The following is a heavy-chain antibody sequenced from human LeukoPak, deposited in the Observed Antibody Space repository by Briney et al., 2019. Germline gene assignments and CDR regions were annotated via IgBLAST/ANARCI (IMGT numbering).Heavy chain of an antibody. CDR2: IIPIFGTA. CDR3: ARERPPGDSSNWFLEGYFDI. D-gene: IGHD6-13*01. CDR1: GGTFSSYA. Sequence: GASVKVSCKASGGTFSSYAITWVRQAPGQGLEWMGRIIPIFGTANDAQKFQGRVTITTDESTSTAYMELSTLRSDDTAVYYCARERPPGDSSNWFLEGYFDIWGQGTLVTVSS. J-gene: IGHJ4*02. V-gene: IGHV1-69*05.